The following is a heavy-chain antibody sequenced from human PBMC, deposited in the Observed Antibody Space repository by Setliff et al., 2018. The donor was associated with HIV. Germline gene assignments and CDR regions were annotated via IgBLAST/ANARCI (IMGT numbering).Heavy chain of an antibody. CDR1: GGSVRSHY. J-gene: IGHJ5*02. Sequence: SETLSLTCTVSGGSVRSHYWSWIRQSPVKGLEWIGYFHYTGNTNYNPSLKGRVTMSVDTSKSQFSLNLSSATAADTAVYYCARDVGSGWFNWFDPWGQGTLVTVSS. D-gene: IGHD6-19*01. CDR2: FHYTGNT. V-gene: IGHV4-59*02. CDR3: ARDVGSGWFNWFDP.